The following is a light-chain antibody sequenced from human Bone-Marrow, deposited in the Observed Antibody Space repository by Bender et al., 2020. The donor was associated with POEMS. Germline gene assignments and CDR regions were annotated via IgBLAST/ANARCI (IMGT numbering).Light chain of an antibody. CDR2: DDS. CDR3: VAWDASLNGWV. V-gene: IGLV3-21*02. J-gene: IGLJ3*02. Sequence: SYVLTQPPSMSVAPGQTAHITCLEGDIGEKTVVWYQQRPGRAPVLVVYDDSDRPSGIPERFSGSKSGTSASLAITGLQSDDEAIYFCVAWDASLNGWVFGGGTKLTVL. CDR1: DIGEKT.